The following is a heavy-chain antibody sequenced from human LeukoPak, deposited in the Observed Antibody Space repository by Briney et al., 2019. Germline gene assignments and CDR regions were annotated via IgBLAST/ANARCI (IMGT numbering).Heavy chain of an antibody. J-gene: IGHJ5*02. CDR1: GGSISSYY. V-gene: IGHV4-59*01. CDR3: ARDHQWLGEYWFDP. CDR2: IYYSGST. Sequence: SETLSLTCTVSGGSISSYYWSWIRQPPGKGLEWIGYIYYSGSTNYNPSLKSRVTISVDMSKNQFSLKLSSVTAADTAVYYCARDHQWLGEYWFDPWGQGTLVTVSS. D-gene: IGHD6-19*01.